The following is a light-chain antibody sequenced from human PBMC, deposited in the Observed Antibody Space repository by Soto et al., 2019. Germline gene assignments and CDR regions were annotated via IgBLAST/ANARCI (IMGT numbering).Light chain of an antibody. CDR1: QSVTNSF. CDR2: GAS. CDR3: QQRSNWPIT. J-gene: IGKJ5*01. V-gene: IGKV3D-20*02. Sequence: EIVLTQSPGTLSLSPGERATLSCRASQSVTNSFLAWYQQKPGQAPRLLIYGASRRATGIPARFSGSGSGTDFTLTISSLEPEDFAVYYCQQRSNWPITFGQGTRLEIK.